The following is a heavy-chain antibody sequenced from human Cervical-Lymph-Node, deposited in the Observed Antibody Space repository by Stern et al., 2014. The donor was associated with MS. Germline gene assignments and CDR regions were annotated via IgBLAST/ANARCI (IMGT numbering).Heavy chain of an antibody. CDR2: IYTTGST. D-gene: IGHD5-18*01. CDR3: ARDKEDTNMAFRYFDN. Sequence: VQLVQSGPGLVKPSQTLSLTCTVSGGSVGSGSYDWSWIRQPAGKGLEWIGGIYTTGSTYSNPPLKSRVSISIDTSKNQFSLKLPSVTAADTAVYYCARDKEDTNMAFRYFDNWGQGTLVTVSS. CDR1: GGSVGSGSYD. V-gene: IGHV4-61*02. J-gene: IGHJ4*02.